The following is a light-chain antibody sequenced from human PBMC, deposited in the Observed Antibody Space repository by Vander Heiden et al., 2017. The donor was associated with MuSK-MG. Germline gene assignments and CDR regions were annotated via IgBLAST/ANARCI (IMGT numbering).Light chain of an antibody. CDR1: QSVSSSY. Sequence: EIVLTQSPGTLSLSPGERATLSCRASQSVSSSYLAWYQQKPGQAPRLLIYGASSRATGIPDRFSGSGSGTDFTLTISSLDPEDFTVYYCLRYCSSPQTFGQGTRVEIK. CDR3: LRYCSSPQT. J-gene: IGKJ1*01. V-gene: IGKV3-20*01. CDR2: GAS.